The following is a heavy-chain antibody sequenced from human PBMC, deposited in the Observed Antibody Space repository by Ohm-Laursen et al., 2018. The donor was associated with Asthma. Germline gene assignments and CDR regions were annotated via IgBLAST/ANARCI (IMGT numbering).Heavy chain of an antibody. CDR2: IWYDGTNK. D-gene: IGHD1-26*01. Sequence: SLRLSCAASGLPFSSSGMHWVRQAPGKGLEWVAVIWYDGTNKYYADSVKGRFTISRDTSKNTLYLQMNSLRAEDTAVYYCARIGPEWELPGREYSLHHWGEGTLVTVSS. CDR3: ARIGPEWELPGREYSLHH. V-gene: IGHV3-33*01. J-gene: IGHJ1*01. CDR1: GLPFSSSG.